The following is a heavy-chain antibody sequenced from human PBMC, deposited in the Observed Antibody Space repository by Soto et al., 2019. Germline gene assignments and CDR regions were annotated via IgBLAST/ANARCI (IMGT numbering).Heavy chain of an antibody. CDR2: INHSGST. V-gene: IGHV4-34*01. Sequence: PSETLSLTCAVYGGSFSGYYWSWIRQPPGKGLEWIGEINHSGSTNYNPSLKSRVTIPVDTSKNQFSLKLRSVTAEDTAVYYCARDQSPTTVTTSVYWGQGTLVTVSS. CDR3: ARDQSPTTVTTSVY. CDR1: GGSFSGYY. D-gene: IGHD4-17*01. J-gene: IGHJ4*02.